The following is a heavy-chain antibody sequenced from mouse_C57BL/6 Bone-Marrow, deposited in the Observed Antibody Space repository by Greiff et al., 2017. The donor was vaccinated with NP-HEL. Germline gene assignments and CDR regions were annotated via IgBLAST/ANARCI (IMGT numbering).Heavy chain of an antibody. CDR2: ISSGGSYT. CDR1: GFTFSSYG. D-gene: IGHD1-1*01. Sequence: EVQVVESGGDLVKPGGSLKLSCAASGFTFSSYGMSWVRQTPDKRLEWVATISSGGSYTYYPDSVKGRFTISRDNAKNTLYLQMSSLKSEDTAMYYGARHSITTVVAPFAYWGKGNLVTVSA. J-gene: IGHJ3*01. V-gene: IGHV5-6*01. CDR3: ARHSITTVVAPFAY.